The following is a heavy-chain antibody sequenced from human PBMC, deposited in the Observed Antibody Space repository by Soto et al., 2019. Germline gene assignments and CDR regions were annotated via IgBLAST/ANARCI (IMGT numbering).Heavy chain of an antibody. CDR2: ISAYNGNT. V-gene: IGHV1-18*01. Sequence: GASVKVSCRASAYTFTSYGISWVRQAPGQGLEWMGWISAYNGNTNYAQKLQGRVTMTTDTSTSTAYMELRSLRSDDTAVYYCARDDSFFRQYNWFDPWGQGTLVTVSS. CDR3: ARDDSFFRQYNWFDP. J-gene: IGHJ5*02. CDR1: AYTFTSYG. D-gene: IGHD2-21*01.